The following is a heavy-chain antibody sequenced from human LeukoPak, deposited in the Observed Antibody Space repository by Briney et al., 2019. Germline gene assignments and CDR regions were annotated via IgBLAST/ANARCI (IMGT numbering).Heavy chain of an antibody. Sequence: ASVKVSCKASGYTFTSYGIIWVRQAPGQGLEWMGGIRTYDDNANYAERLQGRVTMTTDTSTSTAYMELRSLRSDDTAVYYCARIGGSPCWGQGTLVTVSS. V-gene: IGHV1-18*01. CDR2: IRTYDDNA. D-gene: IGHD1-26*01. CDR3: ARIGGSPC. J-gene: IGHJ4*02. CDR1: GYTFTSYG.